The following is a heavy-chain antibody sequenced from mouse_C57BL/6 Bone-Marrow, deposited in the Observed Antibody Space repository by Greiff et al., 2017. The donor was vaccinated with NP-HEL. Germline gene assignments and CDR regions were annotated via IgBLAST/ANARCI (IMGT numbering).Heavy chain of an antibody. V-gene: IGHV1-55*01. D-gene: IGHD1-1*01. J-gene: IGHJ1*03. CDR3: ARATVVARDYWYFDV. CDR2: IYPGSGST. CDR1: GYTFTSYW. Sequence: QVQLQQPGAELVKPGASVKMSCKASGYTFTSYWITWVKQRPGQGLEWIGDIYPGSGSTNYNEKFKSKATLTVDTSSSTAYMQLSSLTSEDSAVDYCARATVVARDYWYFDVWGTGTTVTVSS.